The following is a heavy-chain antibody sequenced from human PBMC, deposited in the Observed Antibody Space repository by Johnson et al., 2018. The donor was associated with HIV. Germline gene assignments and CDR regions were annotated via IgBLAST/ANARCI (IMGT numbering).Heavy chain of an antibody. V-gene: IGHV3-74*01. J-gene: IGHJ3*01. Sequence: EVQLVESGGGLVQPGGSLRLSCVASGISFSSYWMHWVRQAPGKGLVWVSRIKSGGTSTNYADSVKGRFTISRDNAKDTLYLQLNSLTAEDTAVYYCARAGCTLSWGQVTKFTVSS. CDR1: GISFSSYW. CDR3: ARAGCTLS. D-gene: IGHD2-8*01. CDR2: IKSGGTST.